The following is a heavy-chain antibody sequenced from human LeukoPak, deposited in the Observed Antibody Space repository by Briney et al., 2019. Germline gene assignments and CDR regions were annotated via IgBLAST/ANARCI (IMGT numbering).Heavy chain of an antibody. J-gene: IGHJ5*02. Sequence: SSVKVSCKASGGTFSSYAISWVRQAPGQGLEWMGRIIPIFGTANYAQKFQGRVTITTDESTSTAYMELSSLRSEDTAVYYCARDLFGVVVAATNRFDPWGQGTLVTVSS. D-gene: IGHD2-15*01. V-gene: IGHV1-69*05. CDR2: IIPIFGTA. CDR3: ARDLFGVVVAATNRFDP. CDR1: GGTFSSYA.